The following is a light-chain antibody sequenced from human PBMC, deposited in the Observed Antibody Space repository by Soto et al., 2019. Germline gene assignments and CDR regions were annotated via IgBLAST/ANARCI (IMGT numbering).Light chain of an antibody. J-gene: IGLJ1*01. V-gene: IGLV1-40*01. CDR3: QSYDSSLVDHV. Sequence: QSVLTQPPSASGSPGQSVAISCTGTSSDVGGYDVHWYQQLPGTAPKLLIYGNSNRPSGVPDRFSGSKSGTSASLAITGLQAEDEADYYCQSYDSSLVDHVFGTGTKVTVL. CDR2: GNS. CDR1: SSDVGGYD.